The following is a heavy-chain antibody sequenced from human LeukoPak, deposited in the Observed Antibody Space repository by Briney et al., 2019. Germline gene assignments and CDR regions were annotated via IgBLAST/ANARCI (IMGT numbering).Heavy chain of an antibody. J-gene: IGHJ6*02. Sequence: SETLSLTCAVSVGSISSGNWWSWVRRSPGKGLEWIGEVYHNGTPKYNPSLKSRDTISADTFKNHFSLKLTSVTAADTAVYYCATAPILRGEAGEQYKYGMDVWGQGTTVIVSS. V-gene: IGHV4-4*02. CDR3: ATAPILRGEAGEQYKYGMDV. CDR2: VYHNGTP. D-gene: IGHD1-1*01. CDR1: VGSISSGNW.